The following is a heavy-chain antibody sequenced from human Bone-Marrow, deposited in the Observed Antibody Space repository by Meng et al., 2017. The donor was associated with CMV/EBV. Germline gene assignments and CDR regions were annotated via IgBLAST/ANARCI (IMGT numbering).Heavy chain of an antibody. D-gene: IGHD2-21*01. J-gene: IGHJ4*02. CDR3: VSENNLGLPIPLFDY. CDR1: GGSITRNSYF. V-gene: IGHV4-39*07. Sequence: GSLRLSCTVSGGSITRNSYFWGWIRQPPGKGVEWIGSINYSGRNYYNPSLKSRVTISVDTSRNQFSLKVNSVTAADTAVYYCVSENNLGLPIPLFDYWGQGKMVTISS. CDR2: INYSGRN.